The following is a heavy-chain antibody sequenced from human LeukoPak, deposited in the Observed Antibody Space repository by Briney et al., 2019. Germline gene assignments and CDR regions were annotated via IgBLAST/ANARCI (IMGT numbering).Heavy chain of an antibody. D-gene: IGHD5-12*01. CDR2: IYPGDSDT. Sequence: GESLKISCKGSGYSFTSYWIGWVRQMPGKGLEWMGIIYPGDSDTNYSPSFQGHVTISADKSISTAYLQWSSLKASDTAMYYCARHVVATTIFYYYYYGMDVWGQGTTVTVSS. CDR1: GYSFTSYW. J-gene: IGHJ6*02. CDR3: ARHVVATTIFYYYYYGMDV. V-gene: IGHV5-51*01.